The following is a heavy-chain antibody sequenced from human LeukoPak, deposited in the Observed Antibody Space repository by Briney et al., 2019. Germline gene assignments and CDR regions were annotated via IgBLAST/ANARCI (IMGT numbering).Heavy chain of an antibody. V-gene: IGHV1-2*04. Sequence: ASVKVSCKAAGYTFTSYTINWVRQAPGQGLEWMGWINPNSGGTNYAQKFQGWVTMTRDTSISTAYMELSRLRSDDTAVYYCARDGGSGSYYYYGMDVWGQGTSVTVSS. J-gene: IGHJ6*02. CDR1: GYTFTSYT. D-gene: IGHD3-10*01. CDR3: ARDGGSGSYYYYGMDV. CDR2: INPNSGGT.